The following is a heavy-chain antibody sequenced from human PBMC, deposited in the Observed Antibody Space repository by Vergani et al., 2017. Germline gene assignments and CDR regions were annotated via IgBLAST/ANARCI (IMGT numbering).Heavy chain of an antibody. CDR1: GGSFSGYY. V-gene: IGHV4-34*01. Sequence: QVQLQQWGAGLLKPSETLSLTCAVSGGSFSGYYWSWIRQPPGKGLEWIGEINHSGSTNYNPSLKSRVTISVDTSKNQFSLKLSSVTAADTAVYYCAREWRIWYQLLIRSYGMDVWGQGTTVTVSS. CDR3: AREWRIWYQLLIRSYGMDV. CDR2: INHSGST. D-gene: IGHD2-2*01. J-gene: IGHJ6*02.